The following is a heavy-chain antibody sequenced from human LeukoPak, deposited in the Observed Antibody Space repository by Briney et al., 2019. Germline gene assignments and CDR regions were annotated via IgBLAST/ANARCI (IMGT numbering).Heavy chain of an antibody. CDR1: GFTFGDYA. CDR2: IGDTT. CDR3: AKAFAFVGANFFDY. D-gene: IGHD1-26*01. J-gene: IGHJ4*02. V-gene: IGHV3-23*01. Sequence: GGSLRLSCTAPGFTFGDYAMSWVRQAPGKGLEWVSAIGDTTYYADSVEGRFTISRDNSKNTLYLQMNSLRAEDAAIYYCAKAFAFVGANFFDYWGQGTLVTVSS.